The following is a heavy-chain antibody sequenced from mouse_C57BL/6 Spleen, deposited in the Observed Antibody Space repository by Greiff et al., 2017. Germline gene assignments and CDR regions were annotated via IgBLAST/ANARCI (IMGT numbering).Heavy chain of an antibody. Sequence: QVQLQQSGAELVKPGASVKMSCTASGYTFTTYPIEWMKQNHGKSLEWIGNFHPYNDDTTYNEKFKGKATLTVEKSSSTVYLELSRLTSDDSAVYYCARGDYYGSSYDWYFDVWGTGTTVTVSS. D-gene: IGHD1-1*01. CDR2: FHPYNDDT. V-gene: IGHV1-47*01. J-gene: IGHJ1*03. CDR1: GYTFTTYP. CDR3: ARGDYYGSSYDWYFDV.